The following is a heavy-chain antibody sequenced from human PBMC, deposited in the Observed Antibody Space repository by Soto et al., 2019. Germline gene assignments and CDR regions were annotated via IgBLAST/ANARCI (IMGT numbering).Heavy chain of an antibody. CDR3: AVWSALTQYYFDS. CDR1: GASFSGSY. CDR2: AYYSGTT. J-gene: IGHJ4*01. D-gene: IGHD3-3*01. V-gene: IGHV4-59*13. Sequence: SETLSLTCAVSGASFSGSYWSWIRQPPGKGLEWIGYAYYSGTTVYNPSLKSRVSISVDTSKKHVSLRLNSVTAADTAVYYCAVWSALTQYYFDSWGHGTLVTVSA.